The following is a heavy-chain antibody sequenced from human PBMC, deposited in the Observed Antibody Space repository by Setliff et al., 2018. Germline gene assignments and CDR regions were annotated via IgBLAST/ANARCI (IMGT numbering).Heavy chain of an antibody. D-gene: IGHD3-10*01. CDR1: GGPISSSSYY. V-gene: IGHV4-39*01. CDR3: ARQMSPPGMARARGFNWFDP. J-gene: IGHJ5*02. Sequence: PSETLSLTCSASGGPISSSSYYWVWIRQPPGKGLERIGAIFYDGNSYHNPSLKGRVTMSVDTSKNVFSLKLRSVTAADTSVYYCARQMSPPGMARARGFNWFDPWGQGTLVTVSS. CDR2: IFYDGNS.